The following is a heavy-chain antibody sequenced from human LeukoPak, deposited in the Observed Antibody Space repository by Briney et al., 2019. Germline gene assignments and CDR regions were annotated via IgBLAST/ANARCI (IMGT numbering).Heavy chain of an antibody. CDR1: GLTYSSHA. CDR2: IVSNGGNT. J-gene: IGHJ4*02. D-gene: IGHD3-3*01. CDR3: ARGGYYAASDI. V-gene: IGHV3-64*02. Sequence: GGSLRLSCAASGLTYSSHAMHWVRQAPGKGLEYVSAIVSNGGNTYYADSVRGRFTISRDNSKDTVYLQMGSLRPEDTAVYYCARGGYYAASDIWGQGALVTVSS.